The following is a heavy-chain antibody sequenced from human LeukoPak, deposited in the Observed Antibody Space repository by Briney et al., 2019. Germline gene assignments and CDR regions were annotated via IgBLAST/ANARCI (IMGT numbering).Heavy chain of an antibody. CDR3: ARELNWRPNDY. J-gene: IGHJ4*02. D-gene: IGHD1-1*01. CDR1: GYTFTSYG. Sequence: GASVKVSCKASGYTFTSYGISWVRQAPGQGLEWVGCISAYNGNTNYAQKLQGRVTMTTDTSPSTAYMELRSLRSDDTAVYYCARELNWRPNDYWGQGTLVTVSS. V-gene: IGHV1-18*01. CDR2: ISAYNGNT.